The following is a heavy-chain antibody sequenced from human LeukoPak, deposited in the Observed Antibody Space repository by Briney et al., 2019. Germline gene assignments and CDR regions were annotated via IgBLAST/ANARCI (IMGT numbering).Heavy chain of an antibody. D-gene: IGHD4-11*01. V-gene: IGHV4-61*02. Sequence: SQTLSLTCTVSGGSISSGSYYWSWIRQPAGKGLEWIGRIYTRGSTNYNPSLKSRVTISVDTSKNQFSLKLSSVTAADTAVYYCARVYSSYDFYYYMDVWGKGTTVTVSS. CDR2: IYTRGST. J-gene: IGHJ6*03. CDR3: ARVYSSYDFYYYMDV. CDR1: GGSISSGSYY.